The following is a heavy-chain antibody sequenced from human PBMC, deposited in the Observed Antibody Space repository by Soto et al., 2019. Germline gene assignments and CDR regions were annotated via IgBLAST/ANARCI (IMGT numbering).Heavy chain of an antibody. D-gene: IGHD2-15*01. J-gene: IGHJ6*02. CDR3: AREKAEVVVVAAEYYYYYGMDV. V-gene: IGHV1-2*04. Sequence: ASVKVSCKASGYTFTGYYMHWVRQAPGQGLEWMGWINPNSGGTNYAQKFQGWVTMTRDTSISTAYMELSRLRSDDTAVYYCAREKAEVVVVAAEYYYYYGMDVWGQGTTDTVSS. CDR1: GYTFTGYY. CDR2: INPNSGGT.